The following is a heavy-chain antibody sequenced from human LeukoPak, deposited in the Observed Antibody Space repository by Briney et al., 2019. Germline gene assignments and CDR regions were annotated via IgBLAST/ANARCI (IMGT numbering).Heavy chain of an antibody. J-gene: IGHJ4*02. V-gene: IGHV4-34*01. CDR1: GGSFSGYY. D-gene: IGHD3-9*01. CDR2: INHSGST. CDR3: ASESVLTGYYEAY. Sequence: PSETLSLTCAVYGGSFSGYYWSWIRQPPGKGLEWIGEINHSGSTNYNPSLKNRVTISVDTSKNQFSLKLSSVPAADTAVYYCASESVLTGYYEAYWGQGTLVTVSS.